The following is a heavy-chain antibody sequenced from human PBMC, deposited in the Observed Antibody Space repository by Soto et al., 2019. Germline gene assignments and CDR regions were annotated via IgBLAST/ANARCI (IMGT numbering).Heavy chain of an antibody. V-gene: IGHV3-15*01. Sequence: GGSLRLSCAASGFTFRNAWMSWVRQAPGKGLEWVGRIKSKTDGGTTDYAAPVKGRFTISRDDSKNTLYLQMNSLKTEDTAVYYCTTEEYYDSSGYYYWGQGTLVTVSS. J-gene: IGHJ4*02. CDR3: TTEEYYDSSGYYY. CDR2: IKSKTDGGTT. CDR1: GFTFRNAW. D-gene: IGHD3-22*01.